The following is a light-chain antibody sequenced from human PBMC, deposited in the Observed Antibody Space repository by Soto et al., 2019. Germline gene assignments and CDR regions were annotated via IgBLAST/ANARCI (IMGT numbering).Light chain of an antibody. CDR1: SSNIGKDF. J-gene: IGLJ1*01. V-gene: IGLV1-51*01. Sequence: QSVLTQPPSVSAAPGQKVTVSCFGSSSNIGKDFVSWYQQLPGTAPKLLIYDDNKRPSGIPDRFSGSKSGTSATLGITGFQTGDEADYYCGSWDSSLSAYVFGTGTKLTVL. CDR3: GSWDSSLSAYV. CDR2: DDN.